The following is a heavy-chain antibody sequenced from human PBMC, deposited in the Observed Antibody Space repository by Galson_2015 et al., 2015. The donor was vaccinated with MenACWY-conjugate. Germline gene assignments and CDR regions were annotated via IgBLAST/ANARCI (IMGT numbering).Heavy chain of an antibody. V-gene: IGHV3-21*01. CDR2: ISSSSSYI. CDR3: ARGDYCSSTSCYTTPFDY. D-gene: IGHD2-2*02. CDR1: GFTFSSYS. J-gene: IGHJ4*02. Sequence: SLRLSCAASGFTFSSYSMNWVRQAPGKGLEWVSSISSSSSYIYYADSVKGRFTISRDNAKNSLYLQMNSLRAEDTAVYYCARGDYCSSTSCYTTPFDYWGQGTLVTVSS.